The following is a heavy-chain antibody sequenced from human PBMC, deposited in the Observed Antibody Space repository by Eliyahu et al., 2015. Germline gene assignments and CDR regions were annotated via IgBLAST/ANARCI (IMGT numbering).Heavy chain of an antibody. CDR3: AKPTDIAARRRDLVLLEY. D-gene: IGHD6-6*01. Sequence: QVQLVESGGGVVQPGRSLRLSCAASGFTFSNFAMHWVRQVPGKGLEWVAVISYDGSNIYYGDSVQGRFTISRDNSKNTLFLQMNSLRAEDTAVYYCAKPTDIAARRRDLVLLEYWGQGTLVTVSS. J-gene: IGHJ4*02. CDR2: ISYDGSNI. V-gene: IGHV3-30*18. CDR1: GFTFSNFA.